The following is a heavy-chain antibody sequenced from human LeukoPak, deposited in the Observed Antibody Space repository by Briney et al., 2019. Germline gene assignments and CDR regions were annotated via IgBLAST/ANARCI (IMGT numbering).Heavy chain of an antibody. J-gene: IGHJ6*03. CDR2: VDPEDGET. CDR3: ATDRIDHGSGRRCYMDV. Sequence: ASVKVSCKASGYTFTDYYIHWVQQAPGKGLEWMGRVDPEDGETIYAEKFQGRVTITADTSTDTAYMELSSLRSEDTAVYYCATDRIDHGSGRRCYMDVWGKGTTVTVSS. D-gene: IGHD3-10*01. V-gene: IGHV1-69-2*01. CDR1: GYTFTDYY.